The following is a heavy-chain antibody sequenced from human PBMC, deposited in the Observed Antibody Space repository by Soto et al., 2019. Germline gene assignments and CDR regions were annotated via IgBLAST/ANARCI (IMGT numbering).Heavy chain of an antibody. Sequence: SGPTLPNPPHPLTLTCTLSVFSHRTAGGGVSWIRQPPGKALEWLALIYWHDDKRYSPSLKSRLTITKDTSKNQVVLTMTNMDPVDTATYYCAHRGDATVGLYYFDYWGQGALVTVSS. J-gene: IGHJ4*02. CDR1: VFSHRTAGGG. CDR2: IYWHDDK. V-gene: IGHV2-5*01. D-gene: IGHD3-16*01. CDR3: AHRGDATVGLYYFDY.